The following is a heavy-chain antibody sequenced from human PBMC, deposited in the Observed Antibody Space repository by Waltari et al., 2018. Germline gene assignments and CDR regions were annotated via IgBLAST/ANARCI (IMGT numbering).Heavy chain of an antibody. V-gene: IGHV3-23*03. CDR1: GFTFSSYA. CDR2: IYSGGST. J-gene: IGHJ5*02. CDR3: AKEMSDCSGGSCYWNWFDP. Sequence: EVQLLESGGGLVQPGGSLILSCAASGFTFSSYAMSWVRQAPGKGLEWVSVIYSGGSTYYADSVKGRFTISRDNSKNTLYLQMNSLRAEDTAVYYCAKEMSDCSGGSCYWNWFDPWGQGTLVTVSS. D-gene: IGHD2-15*01.